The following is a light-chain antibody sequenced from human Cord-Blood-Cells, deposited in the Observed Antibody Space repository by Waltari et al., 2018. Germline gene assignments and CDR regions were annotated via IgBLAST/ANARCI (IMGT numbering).Light chain of an antibody. V-gene: IGKV3-11*01. CDR2: DAS. CDR3: QQRSNWPP. J-gene: IGKJ4*01. CDR1: QSVSSY. Sequence: EIVLTQSPATLYLSPGESATLSCRASQSVSSYLAWYQQKPGQAPRLLIYDASNRATGIPARFSGSGSGTDFTLTISSLEPEDFAVYYCQQRSNWPPFGGGTKVEIK.